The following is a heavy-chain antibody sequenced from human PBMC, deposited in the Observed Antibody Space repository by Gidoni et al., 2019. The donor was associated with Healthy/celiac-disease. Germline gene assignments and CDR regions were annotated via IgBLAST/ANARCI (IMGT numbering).Heavy chain of an antibody. V-gene: IGHV1-8*01. CDR1: GYTFTSYD. Sequence: QVQLVQSGAEVKKPGASVKVSCKASGYTFTSYDINWVRQATGQGLEWMGWMNPNSGNTGYAQKFQGRVTMTRNTSISTAYMELSSLRSEDTAVYYCATEVAAAGTPWTVRWFDPWGQGTLVTVSS. CDR3: ATEVAAAGTPWTVRWFDP. CDR2: MNPNSGNT. J-gene: IGHJ5*02. D-gene: IGHD6-13*01.